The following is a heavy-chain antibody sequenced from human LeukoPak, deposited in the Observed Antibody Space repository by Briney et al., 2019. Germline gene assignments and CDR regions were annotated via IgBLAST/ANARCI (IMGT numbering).Heavy chain of an antibody. CDR2: INHSGST. CDR3: ARAGETAIFVY. CDR1: GGSFSGYY. V-gene: IGHV4-34*01. D-gene: IGHD2-21*02. J-gene: IGHJ4*02. Sequence: SETLSLTCAVYGGSFSGYYWSWIRQPPGKGLEWIGEINHSGSTNYNPSLKSRVTISVDTSKNQFSLKLSSVTAADTAVYYCARAGETAIFVYWGQGTLVTVSS.